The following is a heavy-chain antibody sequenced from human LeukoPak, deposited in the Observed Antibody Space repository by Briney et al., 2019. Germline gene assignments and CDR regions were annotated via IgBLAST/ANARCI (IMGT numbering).Heavy chain of an antibody. J-gene: IGHJ5*02. CDR1: GGSISSGDYY. Sequence: PSQTLSLTCTVSGGSISSGDYYWSWIRQPPGKGLEWIGYIYYSGGTYYNPSLKSRVTISVDTSKNQFSLKLSSVTAADTAVYYCARSTVTMIFPGPSGPRGQGTLVTVSS. D-gene: IGHD3-22*01. CDR2: IYYSGGT. V-gene: IGHV4-30-4*08. CDR3: ARSTVTMIFPGPSGP.